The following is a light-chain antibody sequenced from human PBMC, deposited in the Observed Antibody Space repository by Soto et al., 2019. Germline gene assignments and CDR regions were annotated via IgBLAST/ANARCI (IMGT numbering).Light chain of an antibody. Sequence: DIVMTQTPLSLSVTPGQPASISCKSSQSLLQSDGKTYLDWYLQKPGQPPQLLIYEVYNRFAGVPERVSGSGSETYLTLKISRVEAEDVGVYYCMQSLQRPPYTLGQGTKLEIK. CDR3: MQSLQRPPYT. CDR2: EVY. CDR1: QSLLQSDGKTY. V-gene: IGKV2D-29*01. J-gene: IGKJ2*01.